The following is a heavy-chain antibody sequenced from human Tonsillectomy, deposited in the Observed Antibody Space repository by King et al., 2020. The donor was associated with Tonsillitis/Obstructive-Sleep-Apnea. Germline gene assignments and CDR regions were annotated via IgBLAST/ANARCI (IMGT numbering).Heavy chain of an antibody. CDR3: ARMGGDYNNYGETIDY. CDR1: GFTFSPYG. V-gene: IGHV3-33*01. Sequence: HVQLVESGGGVVQPGRSLRLSCAASGFTFSPYGMHWVRQAPGKGLEWVAVIWYDGSNKNYADSVKGRFTISRDNFKNTLYLQMSSLRAEDTAVYYCARMGGDYNNYGETIDYWGQGTLVTVSS. J-gene: IGHJ4*02. D-gene: IGHD4-11*01. CDR2: IWYDGSNK.